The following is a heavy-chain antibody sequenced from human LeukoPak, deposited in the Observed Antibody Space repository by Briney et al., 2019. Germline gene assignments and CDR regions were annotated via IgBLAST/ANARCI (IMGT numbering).Heavy chain of an antibody. CDR1: GASISSYY. Sequence: PSETLSLTCTVSGASISSYYWSWIRQPPGKGLEWIGYIYYSGSTSYNPSLKSRVTISIDTSKSQFSLKLSSVTAADTAIYYCAREDYGSASKNWFDPWGQGTLVTVSS. CDR2: IYYSGST. J-gene: IGHJ5*02. CDR3: AREDYGSASKNWFDP. V-gene: IGHV4-59*01. D-gene: IGHD3-10*01.